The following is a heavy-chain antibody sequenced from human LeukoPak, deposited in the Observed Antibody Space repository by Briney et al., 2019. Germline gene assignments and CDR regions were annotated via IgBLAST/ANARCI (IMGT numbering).Heavy chain of an antibody. CDR2: IIPIFGSA. V-gene: IGHV1-69*05. Sequence: RASVKVSCKASGDTFNSYGISWVRQAPGQGLEWMGGIIPIFGSANYAQKLQGRVTITTDQSTSTAYMELSSLSSEDTAVYYCARVGRSRGSLPNSYYYMDVSGKGTTVTVSS. CDR3: ARVGRSRGSLPNSYYYMDV. CDR1: GDTFNSYG. D-gene: IGHD2-15*01. J-gene: IGHJ6*03.